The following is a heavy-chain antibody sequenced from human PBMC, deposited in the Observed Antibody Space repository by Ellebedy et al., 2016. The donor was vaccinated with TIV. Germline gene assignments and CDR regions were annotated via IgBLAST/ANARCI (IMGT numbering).Heavy chain of an antibody. CDR1: GYTFTSYD. Sequence: AASVKVSCKASGYTFTSYDINWVRQAPGQGLEWMGWINPNSGVTNYAQKFQGRVTMTRDTSISTAYMELSRLRSDDTAVYYCASLPHYGDSGPWGQGTLVTVSS. V-gene: IGHV1-2*02. CDR3: ASLPHYGDSGP. D-gene: IGHD4-17*01. CDR2: INPNSGVT. J-gene: IGHJ5*02.